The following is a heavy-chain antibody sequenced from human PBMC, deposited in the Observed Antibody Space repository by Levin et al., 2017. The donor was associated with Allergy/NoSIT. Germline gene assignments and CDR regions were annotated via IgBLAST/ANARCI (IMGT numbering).Heavy chain of an antibody. D-gene: IGHD2-15*01. CDR2: ISYDGSNK. Sequence: PGGSLRLSCAASGFTFSSYAMHWVRQAPGKGLEWVAVISYDGSNKYYADSVKGRFTISRDNSKNTLYLQMNSLRAEDTAVYYCARDPGYCSGGSCPLYWYFDLWGRGTLVTVSS. CDR1: GFTFSSYA. J-gene: IGHJ2*01. CDR3: ARDPGYCSGGSCPLYWYFDL. V-gene: IGHV3-30-3*01.